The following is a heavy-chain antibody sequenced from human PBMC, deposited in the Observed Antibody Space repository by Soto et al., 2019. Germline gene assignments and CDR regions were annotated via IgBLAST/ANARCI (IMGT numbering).Heavy chain of an antibody. V-gene: IGHV4-39*01. CDR1: GGSISSSSYY. J-gene: IGHJ4*02. CDR2: IYYSGST. Sequence: QLQLQESGPGLVKPSETLSLTCTVSGGSISSSSYYWGWIRQPPGKGLEWIGSIYYSGSTYYNPSLKSRVPISVDRYKNHFALKLRSVSAADAAVYYWARHVVRGGAGTAYYFDSCGQGTLVTVSS. CDR3: ARHVVRGGAGTAYYFDS. D-gene: IGHD2-21*01.